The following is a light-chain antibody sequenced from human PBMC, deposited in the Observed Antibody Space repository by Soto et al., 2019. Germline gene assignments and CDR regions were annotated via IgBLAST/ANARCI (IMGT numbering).Light chain of an antibody. CDR3: QQINNYPRT. V-gene: IGKV1-9*01. Sequence: DIQLTQSPSFLSASVGDRVTITCRASQGISSYLAWYQQKPGKAPKLLISTASTLQSGVPSRFSGSGSGTEFTLTISSLQHEHFATYYCQQINNYPRTFGPGTKADIK. CDR1: QGISSY. J-gene: IGKJ1*01. CDR2: TAS.